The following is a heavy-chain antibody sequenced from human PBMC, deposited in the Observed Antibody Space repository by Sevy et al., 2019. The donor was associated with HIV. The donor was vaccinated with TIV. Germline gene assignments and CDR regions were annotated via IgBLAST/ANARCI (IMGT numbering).Heavy chain of an antibody. V-gene: IGHV5-51*01. CDR3: ARPMKYYYGSGDLGILDY. J-gene: IGHJ4*02. D-gene: IGHD3-10*01. Sequence: GESLKISCKGSGYSFTSYWIGWVRQMPGKGLEWMGIIYPGDSDTRYSPSFQGQVTISADKSISTAYLQWSSLKASDTAMYYCARPMKYYYGSGDLGILDYWGQGTLVTVSS. CDR1: GYSFTSYW. CDR2: IYPGDSDT.